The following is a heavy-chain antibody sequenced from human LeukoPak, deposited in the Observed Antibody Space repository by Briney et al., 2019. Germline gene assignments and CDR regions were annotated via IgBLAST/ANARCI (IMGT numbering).Heavy chain of an antibody. D-gene: IGHD2-15*01. Sequence: PSETLSLTCTVSGGSISSSSYCWGWIRQPPGKGLEWIGSICYSGSTFYNPSLKSRVTISVDKSKNQFSLKLSSVTAADTAVYYCARDFYCRGGSCHDYWGQGTLVTVSS. CDR1: GGSISSSSYC. CDR2: ICYSGST. CDR3: ARDFYCRGGSCHDY. V-gene: IGHV4-39*07. J-gene: IGHJ4*02.